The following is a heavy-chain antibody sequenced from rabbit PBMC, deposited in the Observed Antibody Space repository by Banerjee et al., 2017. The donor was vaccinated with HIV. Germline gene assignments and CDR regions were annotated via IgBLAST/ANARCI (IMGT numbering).Heavy chain of an antibody. D-gene: IGHD1-1*01. CDR3: ARDLTDVIGWNFGW. J-gene: IGHJ4*01. V-gene: IGHV1S45*01. CDR2: IYVGSGDVF. Sequence: QEQLVESGGGLVQPEGSLTLTCKASGFTLSSYWICWVRQAPGKGLEWIACIYVGSGDVFYYASWAKGRFTVSKSSTTVTLQMTTLTAADTATYFCARDLTDVIGWNFGWWGPGTLVTVS. CDR1: GFTLSSYW.